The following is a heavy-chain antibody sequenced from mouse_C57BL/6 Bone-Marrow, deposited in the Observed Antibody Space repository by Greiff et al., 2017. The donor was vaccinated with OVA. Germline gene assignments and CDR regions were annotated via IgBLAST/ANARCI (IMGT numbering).Heavy chain of an antibody. Sequence: EVQLVESGGGLVQPGGSMKLSCAASGFTFSDAWMDWVRQSPEKGLEWVAEIRNKANNHATYYAESVKGRFTISRDDSKSSVYLQMNSLRAEDTGIYYCTRRVPRGNFDVWGTGTTVTVSS. CDR1: GFTFSDAW. V-gene: IGHV6-6*01. J-gene: IGHJ1*03. D-gene: IGHD2-14*01. CDR3: TRRVPRGNFDV. CDR2: IRNKANNHAT.